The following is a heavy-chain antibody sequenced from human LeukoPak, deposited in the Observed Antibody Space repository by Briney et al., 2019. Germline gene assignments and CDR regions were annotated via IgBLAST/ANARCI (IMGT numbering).Heavy chain of an antibody. V-gene: IGHV3-23*01. CDR3: AKDRTVGASYWYFDL. CDR2: INGDGGST. CDR1: GFTFNNYA. Sequence: GGSLRLSCAASGFTFNNYAMNWVRQAPGRGLEWVSGINGDGGSTDYADSVKGRFTISRDNSKNTLSLQMNSLRAGDTAVYYCAKDRTVGASYWYFDLWGRGTLVTVSS. D-gene: IGHD1-26*01. J-gene: IGHJ2*01.